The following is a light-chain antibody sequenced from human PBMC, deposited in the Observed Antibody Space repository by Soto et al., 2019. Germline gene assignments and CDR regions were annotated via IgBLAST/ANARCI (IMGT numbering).Light chain of an antibody. CDR2: DAS. J-gene: IGKJ5*01. V-gene: IGKV3-11*01. CDR1: HSVTTH. Sequence: EIVLTQSPGTLSLSPGERATLSCWASHSVTTHLAWFQQRPGQTPRLLIYDASTRAPGIQARFSGRGSGADFTLTISSLEPEDFAVYYCQQRSDSITFGQGTRLEIK. CDR3: QQRSDSIT.